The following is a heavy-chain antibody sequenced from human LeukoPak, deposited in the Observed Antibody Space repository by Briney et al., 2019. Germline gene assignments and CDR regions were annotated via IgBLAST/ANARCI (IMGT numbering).Heavy chain of an antibody. CDR1: GFTFTTCA. D-gene: IGHD4-23*01. Sequence: PGGSLRLSCAASGFTFTTCAMHWVRQAPGKGLEWVAYIRYDGNNKNYADSVKGRFTISRDNSKDMLYLQMNSLRPEDTAVYYCAKGDDYGANTRLPKYNWFDPWGQGTLVTVSS. CDR3: AKGDDYGANTRLPKYNWFDP. CDR2: IRYDGNNK. J-gene: IGHJ5*02. V-gene: IGHV3-30*02.